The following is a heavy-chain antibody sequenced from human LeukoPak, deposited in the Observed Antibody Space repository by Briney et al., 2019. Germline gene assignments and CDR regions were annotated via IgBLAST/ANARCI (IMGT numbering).Heavy chain of an antibody. V-gene: IGHV3-64*02. CDR3: ARDGIAAAEGLFQH. CDR2: INSNGTYT. Sequence: PGGSLRLSCVASGFPFSTYAMHWVRQAPGKGLEYVSGINSNGTYTNYAASVEGRFTISRDNSKNTLYLQMNSLRAEDTAVYYCARDGIAAAEGLFQHWGQGTLVTVSS. CDR1: GFPFSTYA. J-gene: IGHJ1*01. D-gene: IGHD6-13*01.